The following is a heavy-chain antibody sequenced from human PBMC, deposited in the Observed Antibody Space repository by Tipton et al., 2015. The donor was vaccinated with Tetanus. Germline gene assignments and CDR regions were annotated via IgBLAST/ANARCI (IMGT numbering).Heavy chain of an antibody. CDR2: ISGSGGST. CDR1: GFSFSSYA. D-gene: IGHD1-26*01. V-gene: IGHV3-23*01. CDR3: ANDPYSGGSDASDV. J-gene: IGHJ3*01. Sequence: SLRLSCAGPGFSFSSYAMSWVRQAPGRGLEWVSLISGSGGSTYYADSVKGRFTISRDNSKNTLFLQMNSLRAEDTAVYYCANDPYSGGSDASDVWGQGTMVTVSS.